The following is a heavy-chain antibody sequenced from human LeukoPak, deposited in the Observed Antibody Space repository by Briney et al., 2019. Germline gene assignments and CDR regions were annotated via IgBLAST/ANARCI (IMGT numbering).Heavy chain of an antibody. CDR3: AKATSGDSSGFFNY. J-gene: IGHJ4*02. Sequence: GRSLRLSCAASGFTFSSYGMHWVRQAPGKGLEWVAVISYDGSNKYYADSVKGRFTISRDNSKNTLYLQMNSLRAEDTAVYYCAKATSGDSSGFFNYWGQGTLVTVSS. CDR2: ISYDGSNK. D-gene: IGHD3-22*01. CDR1: GFTFSSYG. V-gene: IGHV3-30*18.